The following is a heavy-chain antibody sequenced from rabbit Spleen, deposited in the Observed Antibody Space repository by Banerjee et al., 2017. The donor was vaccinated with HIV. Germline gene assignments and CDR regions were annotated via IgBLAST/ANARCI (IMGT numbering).Heavy chain of an antibody. CDR2: IDPVFGIT. D-gene: IGHD4-1*01. J-gene: IGHJ4*01. CDR3: ARDLAGAIGWNFNL. CDR1: GFSLSSYY. V-gene: IGHV1S7*01. Sequence: QLVASRGGLVQPGGSLKLSCTASGFSLSSYYMNWVRQAPGKGLEWIGYIDPVFGITYYANWVNGRFSISRENAQNTVFLQMTSLTAADTASYFCARDLAGAIGWNFNLWGQGTLVTVS.